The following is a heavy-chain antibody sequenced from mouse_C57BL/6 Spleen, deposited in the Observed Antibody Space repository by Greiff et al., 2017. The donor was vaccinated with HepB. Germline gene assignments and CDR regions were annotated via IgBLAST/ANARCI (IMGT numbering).Heavy chain of an antibody. Sequence: QVQLQQSGPELVKPGASVKISCKASGYAFSSSWMNWVKQRPGKGLEWIGRIYPGDGDTNYNGKFKGKATLTADKSSSTAYMQLSSLTSEDSAVYFCARAYYGPRNYFDYWGQGTTLTVSS. J-gene: IGHJ2*01. V-gene: IGHV1-82*01. CDR1: GYAFSSSW. CDR2: IYPGDGDT. D-gene: IGHD1-2*01. CDR3: ARAYYGPRNYFDY.